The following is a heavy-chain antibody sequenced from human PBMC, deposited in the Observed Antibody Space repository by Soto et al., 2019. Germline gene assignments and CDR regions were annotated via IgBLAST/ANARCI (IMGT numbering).Heavy chain of an antibody. Sequence: QVQLVQSGAEVKMPGSSVRVSCKASGGSFSNYAISWVRQAPGQGLEWMGGIIPMFGIGNYAEKCLGRVTMASDESTSTRHMELSSLRSEDTAVYFCARAYRENYFYAMDVWGQGTTVTVSS. D-gene: IGHD1-26*01. V-gene: IGHV1-69*01. CDR3: ARAYRENYFYAMDV. CDR2: IIPMFGIG. CDR1: GGSFSNYA. J-gene: IGHJ6*02.